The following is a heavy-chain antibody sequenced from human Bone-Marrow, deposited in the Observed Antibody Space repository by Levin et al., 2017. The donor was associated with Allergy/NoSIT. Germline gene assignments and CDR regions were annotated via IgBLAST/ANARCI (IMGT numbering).Heavy chain of an antibody. D-gene: IGHD2-2*01. CDR3: ARALGYCSSTSCPSFDY. CDR2: ISSSSSYI. Sequence: GGSLRLSCAASGFTFSSYSMNWVRQAPGKGLEWVSSISSSSSYIYYADSVKGRFTISRDNAKNSLYLQMNSLRAEDTAVYYCARALGYCSSTSCPSFDYWGQGTLVTVSS. V-gene: IGHV3-21*01. J-gene: IGHJ4*02. CDR1: GFTFSSYS.